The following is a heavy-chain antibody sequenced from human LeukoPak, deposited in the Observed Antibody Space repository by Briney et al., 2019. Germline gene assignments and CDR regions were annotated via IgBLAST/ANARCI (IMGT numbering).Heavy chain of an antibody. CDR3: ARARVRRWFDP. J-gene: IGHJ5*02. V-gene: IGHV4-34*01. CDR2: INHSGST. Sequence: SETLSLICAVSGGSFSGYYWSWIRQPPGKGLEWIGEINHSGSTNYNPSLKSRVTISVDTSKNQFSLKLSSVTAADTAVYYCARARVRRWFDPWGQGTLVTVSS. CDR1: GGSFSGYY. D-gene: IGHD1-1*01.